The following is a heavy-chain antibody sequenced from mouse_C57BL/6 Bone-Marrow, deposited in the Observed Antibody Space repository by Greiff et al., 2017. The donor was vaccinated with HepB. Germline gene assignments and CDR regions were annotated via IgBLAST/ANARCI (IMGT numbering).Heavy chain of an antibody. Sequence: EVNLVESGGGLVKPGGSLKLSCAASGFTFSSYAMSWVRQTPEKRLEWVATISDGGSYTYYPDNVKGRFTISRDNAKNNLYLQMSHLKSEDTAMYYCARFITTVVNFDYWGQGTTLTVSS. CDR1: GFTFSSYA. V-gene: IGHV5-4*03. CDR2: ISDGGSYT. CDR3: ARFITTVVNFDY. D-gene: IGHD1-1*01. J-gene: IGHJ2*01.